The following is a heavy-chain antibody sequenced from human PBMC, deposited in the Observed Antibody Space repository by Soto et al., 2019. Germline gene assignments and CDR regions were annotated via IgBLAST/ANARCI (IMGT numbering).Heavy chain of an antibody. Sequence: PGESLKISCKGSGYSFTSYWIGWVRQMPGKGLEWMGVIYPGDSDTRYSPSFQGQVTISADKSISTAYLQWSSLKASDTAMYYCARGKWRYCSGGSCEEGAFDIWGQGTTVTVSS. CDR3: ARGKWRYCSGGSCEEGAFDI. CDR1: GYSFTSYW. D-gene: IGHD2-15*01. V-gene: IGHV5-51*01. CDR2: IYPGDSDT. J-gene: IGHJ3*02.